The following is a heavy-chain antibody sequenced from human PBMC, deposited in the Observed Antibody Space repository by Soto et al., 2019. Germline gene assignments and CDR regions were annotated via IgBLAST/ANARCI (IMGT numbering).Heavy chain of an antibody. CDR2: INPSGGST. CDR1: GYTFTNFY. Sequence: ASVKVSCKASGYTFTNFYIHWVRQAPGQGLEWVGMINPSGGSTTYAQKFLGRVAMARVTSTSTVYMELSSLRSEDTAVYYCARADYYQISGYRLDFWGQGTLVTVSS. D-gene: IGHD3-22*01. CDR3: ARADYYQISGYRLDF. J-gene: IGHJ4*01. V-gene: IGHV1-46*01.